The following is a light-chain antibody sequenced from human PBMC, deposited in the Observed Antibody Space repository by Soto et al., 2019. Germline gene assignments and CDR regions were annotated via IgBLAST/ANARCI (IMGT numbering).Light chain of an antibody. J-gene: IGKJ4*01. CDR2: DAS. CDR1: QSINNW. Sequence: DVQMTQSPSSLSASVGDRVTITCRASQSINNWLAWYQQKPGKAPKFLIYDASTLETGVPSRFSGSASGTEFTLTISSLQPEDVASYYCQQYDTYPLTFGGGTRVELK. V-gene: IGKV1-5*01. CDR3: QQYDTYPLT.